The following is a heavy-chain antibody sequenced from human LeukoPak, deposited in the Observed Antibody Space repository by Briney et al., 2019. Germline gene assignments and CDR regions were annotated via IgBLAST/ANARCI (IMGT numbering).Heavy chain of an antibody. V-gene: IGHV4-4*07. Sequence: SETLSLTCTVSGGSISSYYWSWIRQPAGKGLEWIGRIYTSGSTNYNPSLKSRVTMSVDTSKNQFSLKLSSVTAADTAVYYCARRYYGSGSYYNRAPRAGSYYFDYWGQGTLVTVSS. CDR3: ARRYYGSGSYYNRAPRAGSYYFDY. CDR2: IYTSGST. CDR1: GGSISSYY. D-gene: IGHD3-10*01. J-gene: IGHJ4*02.